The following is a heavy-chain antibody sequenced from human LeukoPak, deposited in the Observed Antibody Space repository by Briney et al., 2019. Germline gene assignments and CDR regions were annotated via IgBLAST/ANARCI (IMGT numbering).Heavy chain of an antibody. CDR3: ARDRYGDYNLGTFDY. V-gene: IGHV3-33*01. CDR1: GFTFSSYG. J-gene: IGHJ4*02. Sequence: GRSLRLSCAASGFTFSSYGMHWVRQAPGKGLEWVAVIWYDGSNKYYADSLKGRFTISRDNSKNTLYLQMNSLRAEDTAVYYCARDRYGDYNLGTFDYWGQGTLVTVSS. D-gene: IGHD4-17*01. CDR2: IWYDGSNK.